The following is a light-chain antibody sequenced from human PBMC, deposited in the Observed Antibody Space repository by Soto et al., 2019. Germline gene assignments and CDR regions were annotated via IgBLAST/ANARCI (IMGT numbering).Light chain of an antibody. CDR3: QQYGTSFFT. CDR2: GAS. Sequence: TLSLSPGERATISCRASQSVPSGYVAWFQQKSGQAPRLLIYGASTRATGIPDRFSGSGSGTDFTLTISRLEPEDFAVYFCQQYGTSFFTFGGGTKVDIK. J-gene: IGKJ4*01. V-gene: IGKV3-20*01. CDR1: QSVPSGY.